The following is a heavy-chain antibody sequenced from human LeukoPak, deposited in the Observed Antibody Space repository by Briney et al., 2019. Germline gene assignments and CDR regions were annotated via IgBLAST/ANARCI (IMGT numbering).Heavy chain of an antibody. Sequence: ASVKVSCKASGYTFTSYGIIWVRQAPGQGLEWMGGIIPMSGTPNYAQRLQGRVTITADKSTKTAYMELSSLRSEDTAVYYCARAGIPGYCTNVTCSNWLDPWGQGTLVTVSS. CDR2: IIPMSGTP. V-gene: IGHV1-69*06. CDR3: ARAGIPGYCTNVTCSNWLDP. CDR1: GYTFTSYG. J-gene: IGHJ5*02. D-gene: IGHD2-8*01.